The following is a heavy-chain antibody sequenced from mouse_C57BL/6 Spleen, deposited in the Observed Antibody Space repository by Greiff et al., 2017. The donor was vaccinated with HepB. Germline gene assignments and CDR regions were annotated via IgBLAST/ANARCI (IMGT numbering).Heavy chain of an antibody. V-gene: IGHV1-66*01. CDR3: ARRDYYGSSWYFDV. D-gene: IGHD1-1*01. CDR1: GYSFTSYY. J-gene: IGHJ1*03. CDR2: IYPGSGNT. Sequence: VQLQQSGPELVKPGASVKISCKASGYSFTSYYIHWVKQRPGQGLEWIGWIYPGSGNTKYNEKFKGKATLTADTSSSTAYMQLSSLTSEDSAVYYCARRDYYGSSWYFDVWGTGTTVTVSS.